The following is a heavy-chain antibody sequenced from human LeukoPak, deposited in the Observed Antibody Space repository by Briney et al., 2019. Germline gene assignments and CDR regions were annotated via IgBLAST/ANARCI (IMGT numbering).Heavy chain of an antibody. J-gene: IGHJ3*02. CDR2: IYSGGST. V-gene: IGHV3-53*01. CDR1: GFTVSSNY. Sequence: GGSLRLSCAASGFTVSSNYMSWVRQAPGKGLEWVSVIYSGGSTYYADSVKGRFTISRDNPKNTLYLQMNSLRAEDTAVYYCAVSSTHAFDIWGQGTMVTVSS. CDR3: AVSSTHAFDI. D-gene: IGHD6-13*01.